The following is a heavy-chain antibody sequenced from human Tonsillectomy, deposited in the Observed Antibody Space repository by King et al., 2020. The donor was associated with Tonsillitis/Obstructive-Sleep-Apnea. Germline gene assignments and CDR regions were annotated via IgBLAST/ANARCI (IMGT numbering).Heavy chain of an antibody. V-gene: IGHV3-30*04. CDR1: GFTFSNYV. D-gene: IGHD2-15*01. J-gene: IGHJ6*02. CDR2: ISYDGINK. CDR3: ARDTDCSGGSCYSFGYYYGMDV. Sequence: VQLVESGGGVVQPGRSLRLSCAASGFTFSNYVMHWVRQAPGKGLEWVAVISYDGINKYYADSVKGRFTISRDNSKNTLYLQMNSLRAEDTAVYYCARDTDCSGGSCYSFGYYYGMDVWGQGTTVTVSS.